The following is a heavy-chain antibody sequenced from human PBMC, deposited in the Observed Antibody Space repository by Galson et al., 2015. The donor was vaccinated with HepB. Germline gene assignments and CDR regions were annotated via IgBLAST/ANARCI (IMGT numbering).Heavy chain of an antibody. Sequence: SLRLSCAASGFTVSSNYMSWVRQAPGKGLEWVPVIYSGGSTYYADSVKGRFTISRDNSKNTLYLQMNSLRAEDTAVYYCARGGGHSSGWYTPYYYYGMDVWGQGTTVTVSS. CDR1: GFTVSSNY. D-gene: IGHD6-19*01. CDR3: ARGGGHSSGWYTPYYYYGMDV. J-gene: IGHJ6*02. CDR2: IYSGGST. V-gene: IGHV3-53*01.